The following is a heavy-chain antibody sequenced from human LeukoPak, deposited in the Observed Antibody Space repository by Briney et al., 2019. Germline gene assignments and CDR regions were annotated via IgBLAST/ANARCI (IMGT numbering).Heavy chain of an antibody. D-gene: IGHD4-17*01. CDR3: AAIAIDYDGGAEASDF. J-gene: IGHJ3*01. Sequence: ASVKVSCKVSGYTLTELSMHWVRQAPGNGLEWMGGFDPEDGETIYAQKFQGRVTMTEDTSTDTAFLDLSSLKFEDTAVYYCAAIAIDYDGGAEASDFWGQGTLVTVSS. V-gene: IGHV1-24*01. CDR2: FDPEDGET. CDR1: GYTLTELS.